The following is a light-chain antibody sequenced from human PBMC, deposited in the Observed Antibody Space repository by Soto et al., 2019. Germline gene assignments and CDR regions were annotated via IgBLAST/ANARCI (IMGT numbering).Light chain of an antibody. J-gene: IGKJ3*01. CDR1: QAIRIN. CDR2: AAS. Sequence: AFQMTQSPSSLSASVGDRVTITCRASQAIRINLGWYQQKPGKAPKLLIYAASNLQSGVPSRFSGSGSGTEFTLTISSLQPEDFATYYCLQDYNSPFTFGPGTKVDIK. V-gene: IGKV1-6*01. CDR3: LQDYNSPFT.